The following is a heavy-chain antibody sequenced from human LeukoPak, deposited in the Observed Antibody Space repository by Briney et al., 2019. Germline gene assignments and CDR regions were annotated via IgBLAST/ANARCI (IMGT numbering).Heavy chain of an antibody. CDR1: GYTFTSYY. Sequence: ASVKVSCKASGYTFTSYYMHWVRQAPGQGLEWMGIINPSGGSTSYAQKFQGRVTMTRDTSTSTVYMELSSLRSEDTAVYYCARSVGPVEGGGDCCYFDYWGQGTLVTVSS. V-gene: IGHV1-46*01. CDR3: ARSVGPVEGGGDCCYFDY. D-gene: IGHD2-21*02. J-gene: IGHJ4*02. CDR2: INPSGGST.